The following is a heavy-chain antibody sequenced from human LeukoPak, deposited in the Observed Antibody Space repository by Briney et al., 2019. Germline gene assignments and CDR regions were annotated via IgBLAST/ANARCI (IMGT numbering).Heavy chain of an antibody. Sequence: PGGSLRLSCAASGFTFSSYSMNWVRQAPGKGLEWVSYISSSSSTIYYADSVKGRFIISRDNAKNSLYLQMNSLRAEDTAVYYCATLTTGGYWGQGTLVTVSS. CDR3: ATLTTGGY. J-gene: IGHJ4*02. V-gene: IGHV3-48*01. CDR2: ISSSSSTI. CDR1: GFTFSSYS. D-gene: IGHD3-9*01.